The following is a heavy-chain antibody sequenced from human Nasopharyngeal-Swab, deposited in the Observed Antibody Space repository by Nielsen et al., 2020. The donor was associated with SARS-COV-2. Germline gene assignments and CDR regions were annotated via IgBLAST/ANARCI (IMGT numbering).Heavy chain of an antibody. D-gene: IGHD3-22*01. Sequence: VRQAPGKGLEWVSAISGGGGSTYYADSVKGRFTISRDNSKNTLYLQMNSLRAEDTAVYYCAKDRITMIVEPDYWGQGTLVTVSS. J-gene: IGHJ4*02. CDR3: AKDRITMIVEPDY. CDR2: ISGGGGST. V-gene: IGHV3-23*01.